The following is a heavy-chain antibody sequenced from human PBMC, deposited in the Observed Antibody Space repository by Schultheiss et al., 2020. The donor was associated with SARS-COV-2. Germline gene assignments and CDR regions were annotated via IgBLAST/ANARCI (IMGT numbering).Heavy chain of an antibody. D-gene: IGHD3-3*01. V-gene: IGHV3-11*04. Sequence: GGSLRLSCAASGFTVSSNYMSWVRQAPGKGLEWVSYISSSGSTIYYADSVKGRFTISRDNAKNSLYLQMNSLRAEDTVVYYCARDIGHYDFWSGYYNSYYCYGMDVWGQGTTVTVSS. J-gene: IGHJ6*02. CDR1: GFTVSSNY. CDR2: ISSSGSTI. CDR3: ARDIGHYDFWSGYYNSYYCYGMDV.